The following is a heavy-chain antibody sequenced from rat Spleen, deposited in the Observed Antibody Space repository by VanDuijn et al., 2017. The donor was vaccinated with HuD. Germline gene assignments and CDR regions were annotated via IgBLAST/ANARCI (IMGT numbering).Heavy chain of an antibody. CDR2: INPDGGTT. J-gene: IGHJ2*01. Sequence: EVQLVESGGGLVQPGRSLKLSCVASGFTFNNYWMGWVRQAPGKGLEWVSSINPDGGTTYYPDSVKGRFAISRDNAENSVYLQMNSLRSEDTATYYCAVSGYGYWGQGVMVTVSS. D-gene: IGHD4-3*01. CDR1: GFTFNNYW. V-gene: IGHV5-58*01. CDR3: AVSGYGY.